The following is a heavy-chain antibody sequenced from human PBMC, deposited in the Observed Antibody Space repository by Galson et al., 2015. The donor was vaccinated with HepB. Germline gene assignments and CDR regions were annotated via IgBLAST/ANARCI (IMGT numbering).Heavy chain of an antibody. Sequence: PALVKPTQTLTLTCTFSGFSLSTSGMCVSWIRQPPGKALEWLALIDWDDDKYYSTSLKTRLTISKDTSKNQVVLTMTNMDPVDTATYYCARIRSRPYLTVYDYWGQGTLVTVSS. CDR1: GFSLSTSGMC. V-gene: IGHV2-70*01. D-gene: IGHD4-11*01. CDR3: ARIRSRPYLTVYDY. CDR2: IDWDDDK. J-gene: IGHJ4*02.